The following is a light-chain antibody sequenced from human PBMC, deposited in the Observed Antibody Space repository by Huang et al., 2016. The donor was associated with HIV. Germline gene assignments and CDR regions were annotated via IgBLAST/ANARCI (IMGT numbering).Light chain of an antibody. CDR3: QQSSSWPPLT. CDR2: TAS. J-gene: IGKJ4*01. CDR1: QSVSSY. V-gene: IGKV3-11*01. Sequence: EIVLTQSPATLSLSPGERATLSCRASQSVSSYLAWYQQKPGQAPRLLIYTASNRDTGIPAMFSGSGSGTDVTLTISSLEPEDFAIYYCQQSSSWPPLTFGGGTKVEIK.